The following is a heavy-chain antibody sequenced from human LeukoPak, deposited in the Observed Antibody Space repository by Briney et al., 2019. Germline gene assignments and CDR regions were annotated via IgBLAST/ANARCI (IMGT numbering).Heavy chain of an antibody. D-gene: IGHD5-12*01. J-gene: IGHJ6*02. CDR2: INHSGST. CDR3: ASFLRSYYYGMDV. V-gene: IGHV4-34*01. CDR1: GGSFSGYY. Sequence: SETLSLTCAVYGGSFSGYYWSWIRQPPGKGLEWIGEINHSGSTNYNPSLKSRVTISVDTSKNQFSLKLSSVTAADTAVYYCASFLRSYYYGMDVWGQGTTVTVSS.